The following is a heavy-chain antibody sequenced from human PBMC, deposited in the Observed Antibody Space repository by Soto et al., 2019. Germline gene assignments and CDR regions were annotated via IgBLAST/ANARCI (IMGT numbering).Heavy chain of an antibody. CDR2: ISYDGSNK. D-gene: IGHD1-20*01. Sequence: LRLSCAASGFTFSSYAMHWVRQAPGKGLEWVAVISYDGSNKYYADSVKGRFTISRDNSKNTLYLQMNSLRAEDTAVYYCARDNSRTDFDYWGQGTLVTVSS. CDR3: ARDNSRTDFDY. J-gene: IGHJ4*02. V-gene: IGHV3-30-3*01. CDR1: GFTFSSYA.